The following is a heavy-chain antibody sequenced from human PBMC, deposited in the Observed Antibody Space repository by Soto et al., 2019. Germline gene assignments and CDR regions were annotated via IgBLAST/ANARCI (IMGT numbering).Heavy chain of an antibody. CDR1: GFLFSRFG. J-gene: IGHJ4*02. D-gene: IGHD1-1*01. Sequence: QVQLVESGGGVVQPGTSLRLSCAASGFLFSRFGMHWVRQAPGKGLEWVAVIVKHGGTKDYADSVRGRFTISRDNSRNTLFLEMSSLRVEDTAIYYCARDDEYDDNGLDYWGQGTLVTFSS. CDR3: ARDDEYDDNGLDY. CDR2: IVKHGGTK. V-gene: IGHV3-33*01.